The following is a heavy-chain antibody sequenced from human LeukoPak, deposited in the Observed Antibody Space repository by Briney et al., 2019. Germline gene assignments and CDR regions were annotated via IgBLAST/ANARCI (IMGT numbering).Heavy chain of an antibody. CDR2: ISSTGSTI. J-gene: IGHJ4*02. CDR1: GFTFSDFS. V-gene: IGHV3-11*01. Sequence: GSLRLSCAASGFTFSDFSMSWIRHAPGKGLEWLAYISSTGSTIYYADSVRGRSTISRDKAKRSVYLQMDSLRVEDTAVYYCVRDLGSDSSGYYHYWGQGTLVIVSS. CDR3: VRDLGSDSSGYYHY. D-gene: IGHD3-22*01.